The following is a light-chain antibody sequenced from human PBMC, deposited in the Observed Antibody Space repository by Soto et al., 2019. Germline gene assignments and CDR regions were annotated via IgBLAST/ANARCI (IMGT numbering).Light chain of an antibody. Sequence: QSVLTQPPSVSGSPGQSVTISCTGTSSDVGSYNRVSWYQQPPGTAPKLMIYEVSNRPSGVPDRFSGSKSGNTASLTISGLQAEDEADYYCSLYTSSSINWVFGGGTQQTVL. J-gene: IGLJ3*02. CDR1: SSDVGSYNR. CDR2: EVS. CDR3: SLYTSSSINWV. V-gene: IGLV2-18*01.